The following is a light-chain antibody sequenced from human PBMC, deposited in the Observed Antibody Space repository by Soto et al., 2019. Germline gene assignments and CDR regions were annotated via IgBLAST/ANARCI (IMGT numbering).Light chain of an antibody. CDR2: TAS. CDR3: LQDYNYPRT. J-gene: IGKJ1*01. Sequence: DIQLTQSPSFLSASVGDRVTITCRASQGISSYLAWYQQKPGKAPNLLIHTASTLQSGVTSRFSGSGSGTDFTLTISSLQPEDFATYYCLQDYNYPRTFGQGTKVEIK. CDR1: QGISSY. V-gene: IGKV1-9*01.